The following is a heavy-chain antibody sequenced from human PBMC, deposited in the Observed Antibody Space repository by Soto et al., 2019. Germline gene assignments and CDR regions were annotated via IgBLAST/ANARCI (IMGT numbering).Heavy chain of an antibody. Sequence: GGSLRLSCAASGFTFSSYGMHWVRQAPGKGLEWVAVIWYDGSNKYYADSVKGRFTISRDNSKNTLYLQMNSLRAEDTAVYYCARDKAGYCSGGICRSEYYHYRMDVWGQGTTVTVSS. J-gene: IGHJ6*02. CDR3: ARDKAGYCSGGICRSEYYHYRMDV. D-gene: IGHD2-15*01. CDR1: GFTFSSYG. CDR2: IWYDGSNK. V-gene: IGHV3-33*01.